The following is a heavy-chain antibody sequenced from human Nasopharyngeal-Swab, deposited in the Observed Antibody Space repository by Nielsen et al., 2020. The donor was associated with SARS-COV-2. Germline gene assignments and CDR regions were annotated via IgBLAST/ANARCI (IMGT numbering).Heavy chain of an antibody. CDR2: ISYDGSNK. CDR1: GFTFSSYA. D-gene: IGHD1-26*01. J-gene: IGHJ4*02. CDR3: ARDRGSYGFDY. V-gene: IGHV3-30-3*01. Sequence: GESLKISCAASGFTFSSYAMHWVRQAPGKGLEWVAVISYDGSNKYYADSVKGRFTISRDNSKNTLYLQMNSLRAEDTAVYYCARDRGSYGFDYWGQGTLATVSS.